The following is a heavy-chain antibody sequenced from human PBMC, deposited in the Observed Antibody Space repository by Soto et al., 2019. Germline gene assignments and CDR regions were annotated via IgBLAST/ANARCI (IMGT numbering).Heavy chain of an antibody. D-gene: IGHD3-9*01. J-gene: IGHJ6*02. V-gene: IGHV3-15*01. CDR2: IKGKTDGGTT. CDR3: TTLVHFPWLLPTSYYGMDV. Sequence: PGGSLRLSCAASGFTFSNAWMSWVRQAPGKGLEWVGRIKGKTDGGTTDYAAPVKGRFTISRDDSKNTLYLQMNSLKTEDTAVYYCTTLVHFPWLLPTSYYGMDVWGQGTTVTVSS. CDR1: GFTFSNAW.